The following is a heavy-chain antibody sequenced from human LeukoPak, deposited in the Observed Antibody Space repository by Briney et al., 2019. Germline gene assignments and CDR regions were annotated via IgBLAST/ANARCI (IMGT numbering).Heavy chain of an antibody. CDR2: VSASGGRT. D-gene: IGHD4-17*01. J-gene: IGHJ4*02. CDR3: ARDIPTVTLGY. CDR1: GFTFNSYA. Sequence: PTGGSLRLSCAASGFTFNSYAMNWVRQAPGKGLDWVSAVSASGGRTYYADSVKGRFTISRDNSKNTLYLQMNSLRAEDTAVYYCARDIPTVTLGYWGQGTLVTVSS. V-gene: IGHV3-23*01.